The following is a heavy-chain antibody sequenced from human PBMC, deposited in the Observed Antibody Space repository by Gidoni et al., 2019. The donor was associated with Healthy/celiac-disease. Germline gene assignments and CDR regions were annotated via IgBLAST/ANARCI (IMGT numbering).Heavy chain of an antibody. CDR3: TCPVWANPFYYYFDY. CDR2: IRSKAYGGTT. CDR1: GFTFGDYA. V-gene: IGHV3-49*05. Sequence: EVQLVESGGGLVKPGRSLRLSCTASGFTFGDYAMSWFRQAPGKGLEWVGFIRSKAYGGTTEDAASVKGRFTISRDDSKSIAYLQMNSLKTEDTAVYYCTCPVWANPFYYYFDYWGQGTLVTVSS. D-gene: IGHD3-3*02. J-gene: IGHJ4*02.